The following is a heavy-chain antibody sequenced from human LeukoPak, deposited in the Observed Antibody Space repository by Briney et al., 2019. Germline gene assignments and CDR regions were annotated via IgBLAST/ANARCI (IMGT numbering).Heavy chain of an antibody. D-gene: IGHD2-15*01. J-gene: IGHJ4*02. CDR1: GFTFSSYD. CDR2: IGIAGDT. V-gene: IGHV3-13*01. Sequence: TGGSLRLSCAASGFTFSSYDIHWVRQVTGKGLEWVSAIGIAGDTYYLDSVNARFTISRENAKRSLYLQMNSLRAEHTPVYYCASVARARDQYYYDYWGQGTLVTVSS. CDR3: ASVARARDQYYYDY.